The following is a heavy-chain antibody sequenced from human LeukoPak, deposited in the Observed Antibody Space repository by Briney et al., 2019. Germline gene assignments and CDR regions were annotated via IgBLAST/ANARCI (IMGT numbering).Heavy chain of an antibody. CDR3: ARSRGAIVDY. CDR2: TYYGSKWVN. Sequence: SQTLSLTCAISGDXVSSNSAAWNWIRQPPSRGLEWLGRTYYGSKWVNDYATSVKSRISINPDISANQFSLQLNSVTPEDTAVYYCARSRGAIVDYWGQGTLVTVSS. CDR1: GDXVSSNSAA. J-gene: IGHJ4*02. V-gene: IGHV6-1*01.